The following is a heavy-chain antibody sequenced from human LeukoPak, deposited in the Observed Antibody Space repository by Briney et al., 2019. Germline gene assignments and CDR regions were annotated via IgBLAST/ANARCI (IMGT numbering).Heavy chain of an antibody. CDR3: AKRNGDY. V-gene: IGHV3-23*01. D-gene: IGHD1-14*01. CDR2: ISDSGAST. J-gene: IGHJ4*02. CDR1: GCTFSYYA. Sequence: GGALRLSCVASGCTFSYYAISSVRPAPGKGLEWVSTISDSGASTYYADSVKGRFTISRGNSNYTLYLQMNSLRAEDTAVYYCAKRNGDYWGQGTLVTVSS.